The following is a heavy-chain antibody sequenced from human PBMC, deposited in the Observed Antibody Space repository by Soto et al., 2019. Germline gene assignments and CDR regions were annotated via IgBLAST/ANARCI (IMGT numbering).Heavy chain of an antibody. CDR3: AASIIAAAAPFDY. J-gene: IGHJ4*02. Sequence: QVPLVQSGAEVKKPGASVKVSCKASGYTFTGYYMHWVRQAPGQGLEWMGWINPNSGGTNYAQKFQGWVTMTRDTSISTAYMELSRLRSDDTAVYYCAASIIAAAAPFDYWGQGTLVTVSS. CDR2: INPNSGGT. D-gene: IGHD6-13*01. CDR1: GYTFTGYY. V-gene: IGHV1-2*04.